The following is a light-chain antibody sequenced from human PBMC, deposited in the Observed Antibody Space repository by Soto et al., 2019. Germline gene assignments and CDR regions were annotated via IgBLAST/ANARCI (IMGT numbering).Light chain of an antibody. J-gene: IGLJ3*02. CDR3: ETWDSNTHV. V-gene: IGLV4-60*02. CDR2: LEGSGSY. CDR1: SRHSSYI. Sequence: QFVLTQSSSASASLGSSVKLTCTLSSRHSSYIIAWHQQQPGKAPRYLMKLEGSGSYNKGSGVPDRFSGSSSGADRYLTISNLQFEDEADYYCETWDSNTHVFGGGTKLTAL.